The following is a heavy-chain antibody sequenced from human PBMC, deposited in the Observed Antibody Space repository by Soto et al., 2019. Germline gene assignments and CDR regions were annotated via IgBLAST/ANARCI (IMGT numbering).Heavy chain of an antibody. D-gene: IGHD2-2*01. CDR1: GFTFSSYC. CDR2: IENDGSNK. J-gene: IGHJ6*02. V-gene: IGHV3-30*18. Sequence: QVQLVESGGGVVQPGRSLRLSCAASGFTFSSYCMHWVRQAPGKGLEWVAVIENDGSNKYYAYSVKGRFTISRDNSNNQLYLQMNSLRAEDTSVYYWANDIVVVPAAKGYYGLYVWGQGTTVTVSS. CDR3: ANDIVVVPAAKGYYGLYV.